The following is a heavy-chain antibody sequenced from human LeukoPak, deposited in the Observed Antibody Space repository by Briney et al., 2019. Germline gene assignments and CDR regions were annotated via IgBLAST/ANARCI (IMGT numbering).Heavy chain of an antibody. CDR2: ISGSGGST. V-gene: IGHV3-23*01. CDR3: AKGDCSSTSCYADYYYYMDV. CDR1: GFTFSSYA. Sequence: GGSLRLSCAASGFTFSSYAMSWVRQAPGKGLEWVSAISGSGGSTYYADSVKGRFTISRDNSKNTLYLQMNSLRAEDTAVYYCAKGDCSSTSCYADYYYYMDVWGKGTTVTISS. D-gene: IGHD2-2*01. J-gene: IGHJ6*03.